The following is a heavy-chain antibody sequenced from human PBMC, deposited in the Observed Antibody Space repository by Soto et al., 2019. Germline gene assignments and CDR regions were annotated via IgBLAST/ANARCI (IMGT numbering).Heavy chain of an antibody. CDR2: IYYSGST. CDR1: GGSISSYY. D-gene: IGHD2-2*01. J-gene: IGHJ4*02. CDR3: ARTYCSSTSCYDLFDS. V-gene: IGHV4-59*01. Sequence: SETLSLTCTVSGGSISSYYGTWIRQPPGKGLEWIGYIYYSGSTNYNPSLKSRVTISVDTSKNQFSLKLSSVTAADTAVYYCARTYCSSTSCYDLFDSWGQGTLVTVSS.